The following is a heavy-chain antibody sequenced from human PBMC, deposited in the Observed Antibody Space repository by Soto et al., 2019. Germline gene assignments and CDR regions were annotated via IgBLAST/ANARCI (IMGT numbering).Heavy chain of an antibody. CDR2: ISGSGGST. V-gene: IGHV3-23*01. CDR1: GFTFSSYA. J-gene: IGHJ4*02. Sequence: EVQLLESGGGLIQPGGSLRLSCAASGFTFSSYAMSWVRQAPGKGLEWVSAISGSGGSTYYADSVKGRFTISRDNSKNTLYLQMNSLRAEDTAVYYCAKGEVLLWFGDLRYWGQGTLVTVSS. CDR3: AKGEVLLWFGDLRY. D-gene: IGHD3-10*01.